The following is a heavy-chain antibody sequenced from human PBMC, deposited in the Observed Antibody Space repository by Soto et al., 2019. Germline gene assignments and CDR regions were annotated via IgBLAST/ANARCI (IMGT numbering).Heavy chain of an antibody. Sequence: ASVKVSCKVSGYTLTELSMHWVRQAPGKGLEWMGGFDPEDGETIYAQKFQGRVTMTEDTSTDTAYMELSSLRSEDTAVYYCATVSKTLRFLEWLVYWGQGTLVTVSS. CDR3: ATVSKTLRFLEWLVY. CDR2: FDPEDGET. D-gene: IGHD3-3*01. V-gene: IGHV1-24*01. J-gene: IGHJ4*02. CDR1: GYTLTELS.